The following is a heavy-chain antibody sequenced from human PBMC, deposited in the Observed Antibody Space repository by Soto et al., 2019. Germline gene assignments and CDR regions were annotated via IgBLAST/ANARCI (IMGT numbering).Heavy chain of an antibody. CDR1: GGSISNYY. CDR2: IYYSGST. V-gene: IGHV4-59*08. Sequence: SETLSLTSTVSGGSISNYYGSWIRQPPGKGLEWIADIYYSGSTNYNPSLKSRATISVATSKTQCPPKLNFVTAPATAVYYCGRLDGYYNYMDVWGKGTTGTVAS. J-gene: IGHJ6*03. D-gene: IGHD6-13*01. CDR3: GRLDGYYNYMDV.